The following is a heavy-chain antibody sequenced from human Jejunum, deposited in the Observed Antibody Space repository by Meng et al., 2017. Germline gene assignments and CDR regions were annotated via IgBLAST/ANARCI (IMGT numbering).Heavy chain of an antibody. D-gene: IGHD2/OR15-2a*01. J-gene: IGHJ4*02. V-gene: IGHV4-39*01. CDR3: ARHFLTMSKDYFDY. CDR2: IYYSGST. Sequence: QVQLQESGPGLVKPSETLSLTCTGSGGSTITTGYYWGWIRQPPGKGLEWMGSIYYSGSTYYNSPLQSRLTISVDTSKNQFSLKLRSVTAADTAIYYCARHFLTMSKDYFDYWGQGTLVTVSS. CDR1: GGSTITTGYY.